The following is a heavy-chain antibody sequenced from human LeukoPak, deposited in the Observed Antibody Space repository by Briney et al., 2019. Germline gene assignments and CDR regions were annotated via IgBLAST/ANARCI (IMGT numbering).Heavy chain of an antibody. CDR2: IYTSGST. D-gene: IGHD1-26*01. CDR1: GGSISGYY. J-gene: IGHJ4*02. Sequence: SETLSLTCTVSGGSISGYYWSWIRQPPGKGLEWIGYIYTSGSTNYNPSLKSRVTISVDTSKNQFSLRLSSVTAADTAMYFCARAYSRSYSHFDDWGQGTLVTVSS. V-gene: IGHV4-4*09. CDR3: ARAYSRSYSHFDD.